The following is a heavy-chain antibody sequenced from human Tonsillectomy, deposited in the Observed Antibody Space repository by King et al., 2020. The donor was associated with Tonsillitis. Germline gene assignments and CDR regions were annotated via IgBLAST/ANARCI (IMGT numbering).Heavy chain of an antibody. J-gene: IGHJ6*03. D-gene: IGHD3-3*01. CDR3: ARDFGV. CDR2: VYFTGST. Sequence: LQLQESGPGLVKPSETLSLTCTVSGGSISTYYWSWIRQPPGKGLEWIGFVYFTGSTNYNPSLESRVTISVDTSKNQFSLKLSSVTAADTAVYYCARDFGVWGKGAPVTVS. V-gene: IGHV4-59*01. CDR1: GGSISTYY.